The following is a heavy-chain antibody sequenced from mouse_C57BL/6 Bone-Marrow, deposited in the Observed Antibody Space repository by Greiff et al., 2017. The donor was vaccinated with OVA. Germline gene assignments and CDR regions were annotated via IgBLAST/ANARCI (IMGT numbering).Heavy chain of an antibody. CDR1: GFTFSDYG. J-gene: IGHJ1*03. CDR3: ARINYWYFDV. CDR2: ISSGSSTI. V-gene: IGHV5-17*01. Sequence: EVKLVESGGGLVKPGGSLKLSCAASGFTFSDYGMHWVRQAPEKGLEWVAYISSGSSTINYADKVKGRFTISRDTAKNTLFLQMTSLRSEDTAMYYCARINYWYFDVWGTGTTVTVSS.